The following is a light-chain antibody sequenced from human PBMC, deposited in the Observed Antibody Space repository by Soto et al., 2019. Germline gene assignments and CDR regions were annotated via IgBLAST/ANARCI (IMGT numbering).Light chain of an antibody. CDR3: MKYAQWPHT. J-gene: IGKJ2*01. CDR1: QSLVDSNGNTF. Sequence: DVVLTQSPLSLPVTLGQPASISCRSSQSLVDSNGNTFLSWVYQRPGQSPRRLIYKVSNRDSGVPDRFSGSGSGTDFTLQSSRVEAGDVGAYCCMKYAQWPHTFGQGPKLEIK. CDR2: KVS. V-gene: IGKV2-30*01.